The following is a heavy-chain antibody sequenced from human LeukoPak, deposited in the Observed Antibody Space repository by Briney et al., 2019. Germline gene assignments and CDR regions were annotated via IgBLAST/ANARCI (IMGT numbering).Heavy chain of an antibody. CDR2: ISSSGSTI. CDR3: ARELDAPYAFDI. J-gene: IGHJ3*02. CDR1: GFTLRSYE. D-gene: IGHD3-3*02. V-gene: IGHV3-48*03. Sequence: PGGSLRLSCAASGFTLRSYEMNWVRQAPGKALEWVSYISSSGSTIYYADSGKGRFTIPRDNANNSLYLPMNSLRAEDTDVYYCARELDAPYAFDIWGQGPMVPVSS.